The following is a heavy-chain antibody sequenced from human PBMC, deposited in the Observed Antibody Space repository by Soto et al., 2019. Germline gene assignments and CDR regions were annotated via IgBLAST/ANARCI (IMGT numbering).Heavy chain of an antibody. CDR1: GFSFSSYA. D-gene: IGHD6-13*01. CDR3: ARGYSGSWYVSDY. V-gene: IGHV3-33*01. Sequence: PGGSLRLSCAASGFSFSSYAMHWVRQAPGKGLEWVAVIWYDGSDEHYADSVKGRFTISRDNSKNTLYLQMYSLRAEDTAEYYCARGYSGSWYVSDYWGQGTLVTVSS. J-gene: IGHJ4*02. CDR2: IWYDGSDE.